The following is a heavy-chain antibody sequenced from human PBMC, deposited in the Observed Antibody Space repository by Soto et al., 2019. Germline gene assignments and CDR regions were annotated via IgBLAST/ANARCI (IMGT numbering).Heavy chain of an antibody. CDR2: TDYSGNT. J-gene: IGHJ4*02. CDR3: ARAVGDPLYYLDY. D-gene: IGHD6-19*01. CDR1: SDSISSYY. V-gene: IGHV4-59*08. Sequence: QVQLQESGPGLVRPSETLSLTCTVSSDSISSYYWIWIRQSPGKGLERIGYTDYSGNTNYNPSLKSRVTISEDTSKTQFSLRLSPVTAADTAVYYCARAVGDPLYYLDYWGQGTLVTVSS.